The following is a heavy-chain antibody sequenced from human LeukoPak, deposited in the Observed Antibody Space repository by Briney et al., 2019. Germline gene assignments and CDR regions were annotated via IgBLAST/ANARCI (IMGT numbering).Heavy chain of an antibody. CDR2: ISASGGST. CDR1: GFTFSSYA. CDR3: AKDIAPSYDSSGYSNPPGY. J-gene: IGHJ4*02. V-gene: IGHV3-43*02. Sequence: PGGSLRLSCAASGFTFSSYAVNWVRQAPGKGLEWVSGISASGGSTFYADSPEGRFTISRDNSKNSLYLQMNSLRTEDTALYYCAKDIAPSYDSSGYSNPPGYWGQGTLVTVSS. D-gene: IGHD3-22*01.